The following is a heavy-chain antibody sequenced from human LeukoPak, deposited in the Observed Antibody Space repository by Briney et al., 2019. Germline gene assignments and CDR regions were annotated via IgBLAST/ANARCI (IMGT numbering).Heavy chain of an antibody. V-gene: IGHV3-21*01. CDR1: GFTFSSYS. D-gene: IGHD3-3*01. J-gene: IGHJ3*02. Sequence: PGGSLRLSCAASGFTFSSYSMNWVRQAPGKGLEWVSSISSSSSYIYYADSVKGPFTISRDNAKNLLYLQMNSLRAEDTAVYYCARDMNDFWSGYQNAFDIWGQGTMVTVSS. CDR2: ISSSSSYI. CDR3: ARDMNDFWSGYQNAFDI.